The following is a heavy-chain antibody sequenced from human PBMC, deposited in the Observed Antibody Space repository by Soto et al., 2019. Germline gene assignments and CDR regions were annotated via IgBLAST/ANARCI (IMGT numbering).Heavy chain of an antibody. CDR2: ISFDASNK. J-gene: IGHJ6*02. CDR1: RFTFSSYE. V-gene: IGHV3-30*18. Sequence: GGSLRLSCAASRFTFSSYEMNWVRQAPGKGLEWVAFISFDASNKYYEDSVKGRFTISRDNSKNTLYLQMSSLSAEDTGVYYCAKNLNYYYYYGMDVWGRGTTVTVSS. CDR3: AKNLNYYYYYGMDV.